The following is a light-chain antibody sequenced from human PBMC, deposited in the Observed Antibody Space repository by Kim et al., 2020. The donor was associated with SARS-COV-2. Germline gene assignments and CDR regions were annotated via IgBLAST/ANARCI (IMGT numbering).Light chain of an antibody. CDR2: DVS. CDR1: SSDVGGYNY. Sequence: GQWITISCTGTSSDVGGYNYVSWYQQNPGKAPKLMIYDVSNRPSGVSNRFSGSKSGNTASLTISGLQAEDEADYYCSSYTSSSTLVFGGGTQLTVL. V-gene: IGLV2-14*03. CDR3: SSYTSSSTLV. J-gene: IGLJ2*01.